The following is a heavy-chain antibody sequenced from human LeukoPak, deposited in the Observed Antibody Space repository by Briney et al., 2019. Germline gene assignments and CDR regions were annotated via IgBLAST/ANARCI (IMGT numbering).Heavy chain of an antibody. CDR3: GKGSLAVAATPLDF. CDR2: ISSRSTTI. J-gene: IGHJ4*02. D-gene: IGHD6-19*01. V-gene: IGHV3-11*01. CDR1: GFGFSNSF. Sequence: PGGALRLSCTDSGFGFSNSFMSWVRQAPGKGVEEMSYISSRSTTIYYADSLKRRLTLSRDNGNNTVYLQMNNLRVDDTAVFYCGKGSLAVAATPLDFWGQGTLVTVSS.